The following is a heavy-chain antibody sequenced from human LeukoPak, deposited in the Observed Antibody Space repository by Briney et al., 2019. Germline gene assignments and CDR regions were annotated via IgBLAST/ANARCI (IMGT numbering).Heavy chain of an antibody. CDR1: GYSISSGYY. V-gene: IGHV4-38-2*02. J-gene: IGHJ6*03. CDR2: IYYSGST. Sequence: SETLSLTCTVSGYSISSGYYWGWIRQPPGKGLEWIGSIYYSGSTYYNPSLKSRVTISVDTSKNQFSLKLSSVTAADTAVYYCARHFSGWTPPGIYYYYYYMDVWGKGTTVTISS. CDR3: ARHFSGWTPPGIYYYYYYMDV. D-gene: IGHD6-19*01.